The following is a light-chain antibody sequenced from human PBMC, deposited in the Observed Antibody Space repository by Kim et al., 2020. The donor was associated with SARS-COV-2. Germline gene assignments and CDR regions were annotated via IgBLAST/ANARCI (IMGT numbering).Light chain of an antibody. CDR3: QACDNNNGV. CDR1: RLGDKY. Sequence: SYELTQPPSVSVSPGQTASITCSGDRLGDKYASWYQQKPGQSPVLVIYNDSRRPSGIPERFSGSNSGNTATLTISGTQAIDEADYYCQACDNNNGVFGGGTQLTVL. J-gene: IGLJ3*02. V-gene: IGLV3-1*01. CDR2: NDS.